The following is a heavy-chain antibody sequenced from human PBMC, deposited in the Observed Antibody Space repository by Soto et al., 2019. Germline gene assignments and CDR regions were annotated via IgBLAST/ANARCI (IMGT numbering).Heavy chain of an antibody. CDR2: INHSGST. CDR1: GGSFSGYY. CDR3: ASVNIVVVPAAMRGWFDP. D-gene: IGHD2-2*01. V-gene: IGHV4-34*01. Sequence: SETLSLTCAVYGGSFSGYYWSWIRQPPGKGLEWIGEINHSGSTNYNPSLKSRVTISVDTSKNQFSLKLCSLTAADTAVYYCASVNIVVVPAAMRGWFDPWGQGTLVTV. J-gene: IGHJ5*02.